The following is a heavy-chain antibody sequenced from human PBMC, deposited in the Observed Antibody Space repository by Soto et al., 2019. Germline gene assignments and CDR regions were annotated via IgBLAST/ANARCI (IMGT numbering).Heavy chain of an antibody. V-gene: IGHV5-51*01. J-gene: IGHJ4*02. CDR1: GYFFTHFW. D-gene: IGHD2-15*01. CDR2: IYPGDPDI. Sequence: PGESLKISCEASGYFFTHFWIGWVRQMPGKGPECMCYIYPGDPDIRYSPPFRGQVTISADKSISPAYLQWSSLRASDSGMYYCARGGACSSGSCSVDSGGQGTLVTVSS. CDR3: ARGGACSSGSCSVDS.